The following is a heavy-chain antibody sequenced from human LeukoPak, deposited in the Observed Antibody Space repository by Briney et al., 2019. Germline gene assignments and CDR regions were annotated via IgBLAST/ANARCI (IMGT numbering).Heavy chain of an antibody. V-gene: IGHV3-74*01. Sequence: PGGSLRLSCVASGFTFSRYWMHWVRQAPGKGLVWVSRINSDWRSTNYADSVKGRFSISRDNAENTLYLQMNSLRVEDTAVYYCVRGADTGYSSDSWGQGTLVTVSS. J-gene: IGHJ4*02. CDR2: INSDWRST. CDR3: VRGADTGYSSDS. D-gene: IGHD3-9*01. CDR1: GFTFSRYW.